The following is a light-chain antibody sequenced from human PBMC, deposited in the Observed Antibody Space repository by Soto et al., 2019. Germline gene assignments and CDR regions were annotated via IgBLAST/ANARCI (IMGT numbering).Light chain of an antibody. CDR2: DAS. Sequence: EIVLTQSPATLSLSPGERATLSCRASQSVSSHLAWYQQKPGQAPRLLIYDASNRATGIPDRFSGSGSGTDSTLTISSLEPEDFAVYYCQERTNWPPSWTFGQGTKVEIK. CDR3: QERTNWPPSWT. J-gene: IGKJ1*01. V-gene: IGKV3-11*01. CDR1: QSVSSH.